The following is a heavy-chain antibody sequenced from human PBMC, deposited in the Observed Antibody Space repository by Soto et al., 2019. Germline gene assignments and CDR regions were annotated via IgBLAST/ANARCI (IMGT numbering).Heavy chain of an antibody. D-gene: IGHD2-2*01. CDR3: ARGHPSLPRTLGYCSSTSCRPPLYYIDV. Sequence: SETLSLTCAVYGGSFSGYYWSWIRQPPGKGLEWIGEINHSGSTNYNPSLKSRVTISVDTSKNQFSLKLSSVTAADTAVYYCARGHPSLPRTLGYCSSTSCRPPLYYIDVWGKGTTVTVSS. V-gene: IGHV4-34*01. CDR2: INHSGST. CDR1: GGSFSGYY. J-gene: IGHJ6*03.